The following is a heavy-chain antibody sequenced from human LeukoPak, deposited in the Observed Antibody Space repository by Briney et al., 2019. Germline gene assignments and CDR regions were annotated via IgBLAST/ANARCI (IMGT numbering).Heavy chain of an antibody. CDR2: ISGSGGST. CDR3: AKDLTRLNSYFYFDMDV. V-gene: IGHV3-23*01. D-gene: IGHD1-7*01. CDR1: GFTFSSYT. J-gene: IGHJ6*03. Sequence: GSLRLSCAASGFTFSSYTMGWVRQAQGQGLEWGSAISGSGGSTYYADSVRGRITTSTDNTNNTLYLRMNSLRAEDTAVYYCAKDLTRLNSYFYFDMDVWGKGTTVTISS.